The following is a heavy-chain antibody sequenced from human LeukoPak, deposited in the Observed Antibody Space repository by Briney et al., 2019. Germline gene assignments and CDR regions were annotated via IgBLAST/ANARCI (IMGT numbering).Heavy chain of an antibody. Sequence: ASVKVSCKASGYTFSNYGLNWVRQAPGQGLEWMGWISAYNGNTNYAQKLQGRVTMTTDTSTSTAYMELRSLRSDDTAVYYCARDYGSGSYYNVRYFDYWGQGTLDTVSS. CDR3: ARDYGSGSYYNVRYFDY. CDR1: GYTFSNYG. D-gene: IGHD3-10*01. V-gene: IGHV1-18*01. CDR2: ISAYNGNT. J-gene: IGHJ4*02.